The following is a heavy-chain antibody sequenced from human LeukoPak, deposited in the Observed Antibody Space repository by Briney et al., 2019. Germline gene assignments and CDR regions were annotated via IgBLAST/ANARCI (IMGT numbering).Heavy chain of an antibody. Sequence: GGSLRLSCAAPGFTFSSYAMSWVRQAPGKGLEWVSAISGSGGSTYYADSVKGRFTISRDNSKNTLYLQMNSLRAEDTAVYYCASLGYCSGGSCYYGMDVWGQGTTVTVSS. CDR1: GFTFSSYA. CDR2: ISGSGGST. D-gene: IGHD2-15*01. V-gene: IGHV3-23*01. CDR3: ASLGYCSGGSCYYGMDV. J-gene: IGHJ6*02.